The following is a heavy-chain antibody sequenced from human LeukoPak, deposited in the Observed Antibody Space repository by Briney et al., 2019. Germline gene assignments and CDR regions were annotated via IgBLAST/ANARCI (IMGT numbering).Heavy chain of an antibody. CDR2: IYFKGST. Sequence: PSETLSLTRSVSGGSISSSSHYWGWIRQPPGKGLEWIGNIYFKGSTNSNPSLKSRLTISVDTSKNQFSLKLSSVTAADTAVYYCARLRDYDILTGYHFDYWGQGTLVTVSS. CDR1: GGSISSSSHY. CDR3: ARLRDYDILTGYHFDY. J-gene: IGHJ4*02. V-gene: IGHV4-39*01. D-gene: IGHD3-9*01.